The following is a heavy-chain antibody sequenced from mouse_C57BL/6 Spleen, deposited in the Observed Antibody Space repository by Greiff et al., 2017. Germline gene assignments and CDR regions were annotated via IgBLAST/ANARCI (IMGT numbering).Heavy chain of an antibody. D-gene: IGHD2-1*01. V-gene: IGHV1-80*01. J-gene: IGHJ2*01. CDR2: IYPGDGDT. CDR3: ARSTGDLYYCDY. CDR1: GYAFSSYW. Sequence: QVQLQQSGAELVKPGASVKISCKASGYAFSSYWMNWVKQRPGKGLEGIGQIYPGDGDTNYNGKFKGKATLTADKSSSTAYMQLSRLTSEDSAVYFCARSTGDLYYCDYWGQGTTLTVSS.